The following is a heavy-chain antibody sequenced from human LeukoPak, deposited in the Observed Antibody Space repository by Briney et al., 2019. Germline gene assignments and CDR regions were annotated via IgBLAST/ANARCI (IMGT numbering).Heavy chain of an antibody. CDR1: GFTFSSYW. CDR3: AKAGAVVVVAAKYFDY. CDR2: IKQDGSEK. J-gene: IGHJ4*02. D-gene: IGHD2-15*01. Sequence: GGSLRLSCAASGFTFSSYWMSWVRQAPGKGLEWVANIKQDGSEKYYVDSVKGRFTISRDNAKKSLYLQMNSLRAEDTAVYYCAKAGAVVVVAAKYFDYWGQGTLVTVSS. V-gene: IGHV3-7*03.